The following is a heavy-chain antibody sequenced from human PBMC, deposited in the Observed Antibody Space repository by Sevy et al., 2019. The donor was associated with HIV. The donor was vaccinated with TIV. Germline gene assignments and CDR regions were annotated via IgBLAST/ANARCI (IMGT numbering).Heavy chain of an antibody. CDR1: GFSFDSYG. D-gene: IGHD3-22*01. CDR3: AKGGGGHYDPDEIGYYFYYYNMDV. V-gene: IGHV3-23*01. Sequence: GESLKISCAVSGFSFDSYGMTWVRQAPGKGLEWVSGISGSGSRTYYADSVKGRFIISRDNSKNKLDLQMNSLRSEDTAIYYCAKGGGGHYDPDEIGYYFYYYNMDVWGKGTTVTVSS. J-gene: IGHJ6*03. CDR2: ISGSGSRT.